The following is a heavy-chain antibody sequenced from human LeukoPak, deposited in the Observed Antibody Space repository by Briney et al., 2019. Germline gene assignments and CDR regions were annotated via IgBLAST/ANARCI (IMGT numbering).Heavy chain of an antibody. CDR2: ISSSSSYI. CDR1: GFTFSSYS. D-gene: IGHD6-13*01. J-gene: IGHJ4*02. V-gene: IGHV3-21*01. Sequence: GGSLRLSCAASGFTFSSYSMNWVRQAPGKGLEWVSSISSSSSYIYYADPVKGRFTISRDNAKNSLYLQMNSLRAEDTAVYYCARVSTAVSLAIDYWGQGTLVTVST. CDR3: ARVSTAVSLAIDY.